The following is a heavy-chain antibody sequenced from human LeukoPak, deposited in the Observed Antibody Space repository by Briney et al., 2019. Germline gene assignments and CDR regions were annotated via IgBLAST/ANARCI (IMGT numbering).Heavy chain of an antibody. CDR1: GFTFSSYE. Sequence: PGGSLTLSCAASGFTFSSYEMNWVRQAPGKGLEWVSYISSSGSTIYYADSVKRRFTISRDNAKNSLYLQMNSLRAEDTAVYYCARGVSLGGYWGQGTLVTVSS. CDR3: ARGVSLGGY. CDR2: ISSSGSTI. D-gene: IGHD3-10*01. V-gene: IGHV3-48*03. J-gene: IGHJ4*02.